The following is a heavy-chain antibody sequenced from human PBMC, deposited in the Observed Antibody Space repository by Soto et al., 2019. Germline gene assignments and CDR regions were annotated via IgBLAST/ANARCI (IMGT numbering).Heavy chain of an antibody. Sequence: EVQLVESGGGLVQPGGSLRLSCAASGFTFSSYWMSWVRQAPGKGREWVANIKQDGSEKYYVDSVKGRFTISRDNAKNSLYLQMNSLRAEDTAVYYCARALRFYSNWFDPWGQGTLVTVSS. J-gene: IGHJ5*02. D-gene: IGHD3-3*01. CDR3: ARALRFYSNWFDP. CDR1: GFTFSSYW. CDR2: IKQDGSEK. V-gene: IGHV3-7*01.